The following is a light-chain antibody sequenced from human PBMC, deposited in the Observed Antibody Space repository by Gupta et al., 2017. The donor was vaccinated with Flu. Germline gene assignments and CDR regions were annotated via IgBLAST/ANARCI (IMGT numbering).Light chain of an antibody. CDR3: MQGAHGTWA. V-gene: IGKV2-30*01. Sequence: VTLGQPASIACRSSQGLVYSDGNADLHEFQQRKGQYPRRLIYQVAYRDSGVPERCSGSRSGTDYIMKSSRVEAEDVGISFCMQGAHGTWAFGQGTTVEIK. CDR2: QVA. J-gene: IGKJ1*01. CDR1: QGLVYSDGNAD.